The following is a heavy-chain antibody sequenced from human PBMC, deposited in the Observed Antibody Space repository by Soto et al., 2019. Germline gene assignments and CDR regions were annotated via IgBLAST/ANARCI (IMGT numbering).Heavy chain of an antibody. V-gene: IGHV3-23*04. CDR1: GFTFGSYA. Sequence: VQLVESGGGLVQPGGSLRLSCAASGFTFGSYAMTWVRQAPGKGLEWVSGISGGGSGRYSSDSVEARFTISRDNPKNLLYLQMNTLRAADTAVYFCARVRFPSAPRRPLDYYFMGVWGNGTTITVSS. D-gene: IGHD6-6*01. CDR2: ISGGGSGR. CDR3: ARVRFPSAPRRPLDYYFMGV. J-gene: IGHJ6*03.